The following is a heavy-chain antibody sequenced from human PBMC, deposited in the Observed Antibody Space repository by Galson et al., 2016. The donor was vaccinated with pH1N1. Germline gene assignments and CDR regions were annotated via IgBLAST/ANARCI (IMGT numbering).Heavy chain of an antibody. D-gene: IGHD3-10*01. CDR2: ISTLFGTA. Sequence: SVKVSCKASGGIFNSHTISWVRQAPGQGLEWMGRISTLFGTANYAQNFMGRVTISADASTGTAYMALANLTSQDTAVYFCAGEGATYCGSDGMGVWGQGTAVTVSS. CDR3: AGEGATYCGSDGMGV. V-gene: IGHV1-69*13. CDR1: GGIFNSHT. J-gene: IGHJ6*02.